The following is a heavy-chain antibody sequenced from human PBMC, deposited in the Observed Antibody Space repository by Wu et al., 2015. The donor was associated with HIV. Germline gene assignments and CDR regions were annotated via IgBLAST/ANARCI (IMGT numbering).Heavy chain of an antibody. CDR3: ARDPDCWNEERGRDNWFDP. J-gene: IGHJ5*01. CDR2: ISAYNGNT. V-gene: IGHV1-18*01. D-gene: IGHD1-1*01. Sequence: QVQLVQSGAEVKKPGASVKVSCKASGYTFTSYGISWVRQAPGQGLEWMGWISAYNGNTNYAQKLQGRVTMTTDTSTSTAYMELRSLRSDDTAVYYCARDPDCWNEERGRDNWFDPLGPRNPGHRLL. CDR1: GYTFTSYG.